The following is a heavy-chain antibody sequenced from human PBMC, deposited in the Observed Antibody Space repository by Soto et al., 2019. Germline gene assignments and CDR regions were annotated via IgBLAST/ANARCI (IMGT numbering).Heavy chain of an antibody. CDR2: ISSSSSYI. CDR3: ASGFLETWAFDY. CDR1: GFTFSSYS. V-gene: IGHV3-21*01. Sequence: GSLRLSCAASGFTFSSYSMNWVRQAPGKGLEWASSISSSSSYIYYADSVKGRFTISRDNAKNSLYLQMNSLRAEDTAVYYCASGFLETWAFDYWGQGTLVTAPQ. D-gene: IGHD3-3*01. J-gene: IGHJ4*02.